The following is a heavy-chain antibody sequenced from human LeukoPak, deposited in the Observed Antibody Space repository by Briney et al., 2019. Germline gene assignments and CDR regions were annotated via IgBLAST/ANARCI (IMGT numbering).Heavy chain of an antibody. CDR1: GGSISSYY. J-gene: IGHJ6*04. D-gene: IGHD3-10*01. V-gene: IGHV4-59*01. Sequence: SETLSLTCTVSGGSISSYYWSWIRQPPGKGLEWIGYIYYSGSTNYNPSLTSRVTISVDTSKNQSSLKLSSVPAADTAVYYCARERMVRGVGYGMDVWGKGTTVTVSS. CDR2: IYYSGST. CDR3: ARERMVRGVGYGMDV.